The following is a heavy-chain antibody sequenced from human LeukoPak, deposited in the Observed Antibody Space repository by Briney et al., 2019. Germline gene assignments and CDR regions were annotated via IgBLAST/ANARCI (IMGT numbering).Heavy chain of an antibody. Sequence: PGGSLRLSCAASGFEFNIYGMNWVRQAPGKGLEWVSGISGRGDSTSYADSVKGRFIISRDISKNTLYLQMNSPRVDDTAVYYCAKDDSALWFGELSHYFNWWGQGTLVTVSS. CDR1: GFEFNIYG. J-gene: IGHJ4*02. CDR3: AKDDSALWFGELSHYFNW. D-gene: IGHD3-10*01. CDR2: ISGRGDST. V-gene: IGHV3-23*01.